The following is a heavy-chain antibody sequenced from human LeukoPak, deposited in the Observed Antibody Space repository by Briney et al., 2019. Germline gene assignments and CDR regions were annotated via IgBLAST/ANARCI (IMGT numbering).Heavy chain of an antibody. CDR2: LYYSGST. CDR1: GGSISSYY. CDR3: ARGGQHLDYYYYMDV. J-gene: IGHJ6*03. Sequence: PSETLSLTCTVSGGSISSYYWTWIRQPPGMGLEWIGSLYYSGSTNYSPSLKSRVTISVDTSKNQFSLKLSSVTAADTAVYYCARGGQHLDYYYYMDVWGKGTTVTISS. V-gene: IGHV4-59*01.